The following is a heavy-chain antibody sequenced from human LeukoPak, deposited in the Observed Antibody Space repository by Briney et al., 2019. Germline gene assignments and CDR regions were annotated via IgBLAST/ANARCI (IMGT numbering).Heavy chain of an antibody. J-gene: IGHJ4*02. V-gene: IGHV4-34*01. Sequence: PSETLSLTCAVYGGSFSGYYWSWIRQPPGKGLEWIGEINHSGSTNYNPSLKSRVTISVDTSKNQFSLKLSSVTAADTAVYYCARDRGGWDYFDYWGQGTLVTVSS. CDR2: INHSGST. D-gene: IGHD3-10*01. CDR1: GGSFSGYY. CDR3: ARDRGGWDYFDY.